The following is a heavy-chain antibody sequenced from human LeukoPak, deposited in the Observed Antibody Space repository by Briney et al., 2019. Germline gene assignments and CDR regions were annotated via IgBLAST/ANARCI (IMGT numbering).Heavy chain of an antibody. V-gene: IGHV1-69*04. CDR1: GGTFSSYA. J-gene: IGHJ4*02. Sequence: WASVKVSCTASGGTFSSYAISWVRQAPGQGLEWMGRIIPIFGIANYAQKFQGRDTITADKSTSTAYMELSSLRSEDTAVYYCAPYYYGSGSYYQPVDYWGQGTLVTVSS. CDR2: IIPIFGIA. CDR3: APYYYGSGSYYQPVDY. D-gene: IGHD3-10*01.